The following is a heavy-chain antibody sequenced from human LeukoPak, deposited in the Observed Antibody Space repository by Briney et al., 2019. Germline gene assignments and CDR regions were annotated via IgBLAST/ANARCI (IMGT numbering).Heavy chain of an antibody. D-gene: IGHD3-10*01. J-gene: IGHJ4*02. CDR1: GFTFSSYA. CDR2: ISGSGDTT. V-gene: IGHV3-23*01. CDR3: AKDIDLDYYYGSGSYPFDY. Sequence: GGSLRLSCAASGFTFSSYAMSWVRQAPGKRLEWVSAISGSGDTTYYAASVKGRFTISRDNSKNTLYLQMNSLRAEDTAVYYCAKDIDLDYYYGSGSYPFDYWGQGTLVTVSS.